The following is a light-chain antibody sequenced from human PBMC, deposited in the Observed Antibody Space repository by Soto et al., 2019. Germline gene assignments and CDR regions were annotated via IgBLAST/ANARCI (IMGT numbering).Light chain of an antibody. Sequence: EILLTQAPGTLSLSPGDRVTLSCRASQSVSSSFLAWYQHKRGQAPRLLIYGASSRATGIPDRFSGSGSGTDFTLTINRLEPEDFAVYYCQQYDSSPRTFCQGTNV. J-gene: IGKJ1*01. CDR3: QQYDSSPRT. V-gene: IGKV3-20*01. CDR2: GAS. CDR1: QSVSSSF.